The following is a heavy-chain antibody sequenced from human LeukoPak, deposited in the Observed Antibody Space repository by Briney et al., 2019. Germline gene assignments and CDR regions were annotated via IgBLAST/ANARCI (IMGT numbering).Heavy chain of an antibody. CDR2: ITNSGNSK. J-gene: IGHJ4*02. CDR1: EFTFSSYS. CDR3: ARSLTTLTYEGY. D-gene: IGHD1-1*01. Sequence: SGGSLRLSCAASEFTFSSYSMNWVRQAPGKGLEWVSYITNSGNSKSYADSVKGRFTVSRDNAKNSLFLQMNSLRAEDTAIYYCARSLTTLTYEGYWGQGTLVTVSS. V-gene: IGHV3-48*04.